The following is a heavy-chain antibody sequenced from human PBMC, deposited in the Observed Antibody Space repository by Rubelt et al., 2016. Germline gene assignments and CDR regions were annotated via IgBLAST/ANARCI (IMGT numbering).Heavy chain of an antibody. J-gene: IGHJ6*03. CDR2: IWYDGSNK. V-gene: IGHV3-33*06. CDR1: GFTFSSYG. Sequence: SGGGVVQPGRSLRLSCAASGFTFSSYGMHWVRQAPGKGLEWVAVIWYDGSNKYYADSVKGRFTISRDNSKNTLYLQMNSLRAEDTAVYYCANLDSSGWHGYSKLHYYYYMDVWGKGTTVTVSS. CDR3: ANLDSSGWHGYSKLHYYYYMDV. D-gene: IGHD6-19*01.